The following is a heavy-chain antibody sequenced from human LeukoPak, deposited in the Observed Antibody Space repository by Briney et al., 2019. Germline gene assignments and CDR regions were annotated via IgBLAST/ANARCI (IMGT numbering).Heavy chain of an antibody. D-gene: IGHD5-18*01. CDR1: GGSISSGSYY. CDR2: MYTSGST. Sequence: SETLSLTCTVSGGSISSGSYYWSWIRQPAGKGLEWIGRMYTSGSTNYNPSLESRVTISVGTSKNQFSLKLSSVTAADTAVYYCARDSYTAMGGDNWFDPWGQGTLVTVSS. CDR3: ARDSYTAMGGDNWFDP. J-gene: IGHJ5*02. V-gene: IGHV4-61*02.